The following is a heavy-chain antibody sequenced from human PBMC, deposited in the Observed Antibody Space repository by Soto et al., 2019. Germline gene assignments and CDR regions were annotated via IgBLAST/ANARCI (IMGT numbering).Heavy chain of an antibody. J-gene: IGHJ3*02. CDR3: ARGNYLGAFAI. CDR1: GFTFSSYG. V-gene: IGHV3-33*01. CDR2: IWYDGSNK. D-gene: IGHD3-10*01. Sequence: QVQLVESGGGVVQPGRSLRLSCAASGFTFSSYGMHWVRQAPGKGLEWVAVIWYDGSNKYYADSVKGRFTISRDNSKNTLYLQMNSLRAEDTAVYYCARGNYLGAFAIWGQGTMVTVSS.